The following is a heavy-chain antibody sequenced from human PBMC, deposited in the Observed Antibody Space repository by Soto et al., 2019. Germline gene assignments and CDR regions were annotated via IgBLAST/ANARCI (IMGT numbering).Heavy chain of an antibody. CDR2: INHSGST. D-gene: IGHD3-9*01. Sequence: QVQLQQWGAGLLKPSETLSLTCAVYGGSFSGYYWSWIRQPPGKGLEWIGEINHSGSTNYNPSLKSRVTISVDTSKNQFSLKLSSVTAADTAVYYCASAYFDWYYYYGMDVWGQGTTVTVSS. V-gene: IGHV4-34*01. CDR3: ASAYFDWYYYYGMDV. CDR1: GGSFSGYY. J-gene: IGHJ6*02.